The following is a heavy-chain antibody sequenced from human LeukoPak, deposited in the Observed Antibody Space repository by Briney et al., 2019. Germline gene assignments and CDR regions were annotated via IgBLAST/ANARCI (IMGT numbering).Heavy chain of an antibody. Sequence: ASVKVSCKASGGTFSSYAISWVRQAPGQGLEWMGGIIPIFGTANYAQKFQGRVTITTDESTSTAYMELSSLRSEDTAVYYCARGGGRVPAAILSTLLHTPFDYWGQGTLVTVSS. J-gene: IGHJ4*02. CDR2: IIPIFGTA. CDR3: ARGGGRVPAAILSTLLHTPFDY. CDR1: GGTFSSYA. D-gene: IGHD2-2*01. V-gene: IGHV1-69*05.